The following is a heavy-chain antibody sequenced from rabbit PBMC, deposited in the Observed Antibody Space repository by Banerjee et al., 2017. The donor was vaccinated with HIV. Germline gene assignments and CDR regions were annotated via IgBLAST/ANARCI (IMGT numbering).Heavy chain of an antibody. CDR1: GFSFSSSYY. CDR2: IYAGSSGST. V-gene: IGHV1S43*01. CDR3: ARDTGAWGDFNL. J-gene: IGHJ4*01. Sequence: QQQLEESGGDLVKPEGSLTLTCTASGFSFSSSYYMCWVRQAPGKGLEWIACIYAGSSGSTYYASWVNGRFTISRSTSLNTVDLKMTSLTAADTATYFCARDTGAWGDFNLWGQGTLVTVS. D-gene: IGHD4-1*01.